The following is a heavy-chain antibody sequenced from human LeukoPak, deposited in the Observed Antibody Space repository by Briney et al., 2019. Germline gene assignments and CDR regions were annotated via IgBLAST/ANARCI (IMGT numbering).Heavy chain of an antibody. D-gene: IGHD6-6*01. CDR3: ARISAGRYGMDV. CDR2: INHSGST. Sequence: SETLSLTCAVYGGSFSGYYWSWIRQPPGKGLEWIGEINHSGSTNYNPSLKSRVTISPDTSKNQFSLKVSSVTAADTAVYYCARISAGRYGMDVWGQGTTVTVSS. J-gene: IGHJ6*02. CDR1: GGSFSGYY. V-gene: IGHV4-34*01.